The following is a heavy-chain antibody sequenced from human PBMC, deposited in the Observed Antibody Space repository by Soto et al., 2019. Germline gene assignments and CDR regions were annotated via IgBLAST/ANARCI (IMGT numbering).Heavy chain of an antibody. D-gene: IGHD1-26*01. V-gene: IGHV3-30*18. CDR1: GFTFSSYG. CDR2: ISNDGIKK. Sequence: QVHLVESGGGVVQPGGSLRLSCAASGFTFSSYGVHWVRQAPGKGMEWVAVISNDGIKKNYGESAKGRFTISRDNSKNTLYLQMNSLRTEDTAVYYWAKSPQWVAKGGMDVWGQGTTVTVSS. CDR3: AKSPQWVAKGGMDV. J-gene: IGHJ6*01.